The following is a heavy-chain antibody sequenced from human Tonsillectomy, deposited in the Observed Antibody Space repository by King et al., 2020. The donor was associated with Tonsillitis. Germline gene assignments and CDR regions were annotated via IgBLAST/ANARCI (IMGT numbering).Heavy chain of an antibody. CDR1: GFTSSSYW. Sequence: VQLVESGGGLVQPGGSLRLSCAASGFTSSSYWMSWVRQAPGKGLVWLATIKQDGSEKYYVESVRGRFTISRDNTKKSLYLQMNSLRAEDTALYFCARLSNSGCVDYWGQGTLVTVSS. D-gene: IGHD6-19*01. V-gene: IGHV3-7*03. J-gene: IGHJ4*02. CDR3: ARLSNSGCVDY. CDR2: IKQDGSEK.